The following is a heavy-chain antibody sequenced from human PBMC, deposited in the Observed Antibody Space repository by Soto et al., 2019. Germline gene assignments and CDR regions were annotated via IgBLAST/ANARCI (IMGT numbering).Heavy chain of an antibody. CDR1: GYTFTSYG. Sequence: ASVKVSCKASGYTFTSYGISWVRQAPGQGLEWMGWISAYNGNTNYAQKLQGRVTMTTDTSASTAYMELRSLRSDDTAVYYCARRELEPTQDYYYYYGMDVWGQGTTVTRLL. CDR3: ARRELEPTQDYYYYYGMDV. D-gene: IGHD1-1*01. V-gene: IGHV1-18*01. CDR2: ISAYNGNT. J-gene: IGHJ6*02.